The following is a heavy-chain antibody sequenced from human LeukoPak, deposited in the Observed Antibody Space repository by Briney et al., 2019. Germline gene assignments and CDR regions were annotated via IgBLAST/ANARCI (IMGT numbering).Heavy chain of an antibody. V-gene: IGHV3-74*01. Sequence: GASLRLSCAASGLSLSIYWMHWVRQPPGKGLVWISRINSDGSSTSYADSVKGRFTISRDHAKHTLSLQMNSLRAEDTAVYYCARGHSSSWYYEPIYWGQGNLVTVSS. D-gene: IGHD6-13*01. CDR3: ARGHSSSWYYEPIY. CDR2: INSDGSST. J-gene: IGHJ4*02. CDR1: GLSLSIYW.